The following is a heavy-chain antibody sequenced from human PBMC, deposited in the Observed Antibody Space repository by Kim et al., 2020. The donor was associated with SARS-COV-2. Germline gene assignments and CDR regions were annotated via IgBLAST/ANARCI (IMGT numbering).Heavy chain of an antibody. D-gene: IGHD2-21*02. CDR1: GFTFSSYG. CDR2: IWYDGSNK. CDR3: ARDSVAYCGGDCYSWYFDL. Sequence: GGSLRLSCAASGFTFSSYGMHWVRQAPGKGLEWVAVIWYDGSNKYYADSVKSRFTISRDNSKNTLYLQMNSLRAEDTAVYYCARDSVAYCGGDCYSWYFDLWGRGTLVTVSS. V-gene: IGHV3-33*01. J-gene: IGHJ2*01.